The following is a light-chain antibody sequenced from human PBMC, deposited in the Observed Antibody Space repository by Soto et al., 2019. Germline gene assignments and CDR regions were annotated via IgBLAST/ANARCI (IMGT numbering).Light chain of an antibody. J-gene: IGKJ2*01. Sequence: DIQMTQSPSSLSASVGDRVTITCRASQSISSYLNWYKQKPGKAPQLLIDAASSLQSGVPSRFSGSGSGTDFTLTISSLQPEDSATYYCQQTYNLPRTFGQGTNLEIK. CDR2: AAS. CDR1: QSISSY. V-gene: IGKV1-39*01. CDR3: QQTYNLPRT.